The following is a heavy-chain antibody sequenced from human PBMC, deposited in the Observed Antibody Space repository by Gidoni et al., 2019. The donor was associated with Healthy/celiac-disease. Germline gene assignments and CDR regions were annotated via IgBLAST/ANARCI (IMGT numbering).Heavy chain of an antibody. CDR1: GFTVSSNY. Sequence: EVQLVESGGGLVQPGGSLRLSCAASGFTVSSNYISWVRQAPGKGLEWVSVIYSGGSTYYADSVKGRFTISRDNSKNTLYLQMNSLRAEDTAVYYCARLRDSSSWDYFDYWCQGTLVTVSS. CDR2: IYSGGST. V-gene: IGHV3-66*04. J-gene: IGHJ4*02. D-gene: IGHD6-13*01. CDR3: ARLRDSSSWDYFDY.